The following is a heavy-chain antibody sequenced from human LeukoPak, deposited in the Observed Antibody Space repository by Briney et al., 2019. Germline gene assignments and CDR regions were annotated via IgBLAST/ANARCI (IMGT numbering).Heavy chain of an antibody. J-gene: IGHJ4*02. V-gene: IGHV4-39*01. Sequence: SETLSLTCTVSGGSISSSSYYWGWIRRPPGKGLEWIGSIYYSGSTYYNPSLKSRVTISVDTSKNQFSLKLSSVTAADTAVYYCASTPSSSWLYWGQGTLVTVSS. CDR1: GGSISSSSYY. CDR3: ASTPSSSWLY. CDR2: IYYSGST. D-gene: IGHD6-13*01.